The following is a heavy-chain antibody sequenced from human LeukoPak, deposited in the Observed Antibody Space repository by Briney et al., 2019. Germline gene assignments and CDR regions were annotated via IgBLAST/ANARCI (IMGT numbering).Heavy chain of an antibody. CDR3: ARGIRTTYYYDSSGSLRWFDP. V-gene: IGHV4-34*01. CDR2: INHSGST. J-gene: IGHJ5*02. D-gene: IGHD3-22*01. Sequence: SETLSLTCAVYGGSFSGYYWSWIRQPPGKGLEWIGEINHSGSTNYNPSLKSRVTISVDTSKNQFSLKLSSVNAADTAVYYCARGIRTTYYYDSSGSLRWFDPWGQGTLVTVSS. CDR1: GGSFSGYY.